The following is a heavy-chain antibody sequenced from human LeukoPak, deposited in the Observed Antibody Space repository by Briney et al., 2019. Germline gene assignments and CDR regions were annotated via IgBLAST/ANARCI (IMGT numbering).Heavy chain of an antibody. CDR1: GFTLGSYW. V-gene: IGHV3-74*01. Sequence: PGGSLRLSCAVSGFTLGSYWMHWVRQAPGQGLAWVSRVNTDGSSTTYAESVKGRFTISRDDSENTLYLQMNSLRVEDTAVYYCARSVGGGVTGTGDWFDPWGQGTLVTVSS. J-gene: IGHJ5*02. D-gene: IGHD6-19*01. CDR3: ARSVGGGVTGTGDWFDP. CDR2: VNTDGSST.